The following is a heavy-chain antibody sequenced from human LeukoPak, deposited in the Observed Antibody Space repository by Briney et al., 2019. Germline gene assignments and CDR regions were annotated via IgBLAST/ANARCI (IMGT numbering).Heavy chain of an antibody. Sequence: PGGSLRPSCTASGFTFGDYAMNWVRQTPGKGLEWVGFIRSKTYGGTTEYAASVKGRFTISRDDSKSIAYLQMNSLKTEDTAVFYCTTYSSSWFYWGQGTLVTVSS. V-gene: IGHV3-49*04. CDR1: GFTFGDYA. CDR2: IRSKTYGGTT. D-gene: IGHD6-13*01. J-gene: IGHJ4*02. CDR3: TTYSSSWFY.